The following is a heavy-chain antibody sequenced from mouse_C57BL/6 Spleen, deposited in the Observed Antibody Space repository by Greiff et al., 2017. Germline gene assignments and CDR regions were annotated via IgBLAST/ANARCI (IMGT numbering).Heavy chain of an antibody. CDR1: GFTFSDFY. CDR2: SRNKANDYTT. V-gene: IGHV7-1*01. CDR3: ARDEGWYYAMDY. D-gene: IGHD2-3*01. J-gene: IGHJ4*01. Sequence: EVQLVESGGGLVQSGRSLRLSCATSGFTFSDFYMEWVRQAPGKGLEWIAASRNKANDYTTEYSASVKGRFIVSRDTSQSILYLQMNALRAEDTAIYYCARDEGWYYAMDYWGQGTSVTVSS.